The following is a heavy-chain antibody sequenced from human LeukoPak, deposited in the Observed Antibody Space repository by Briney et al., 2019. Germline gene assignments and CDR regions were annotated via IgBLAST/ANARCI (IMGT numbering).Heavy chain of an antibody. CDR2: ISASGLTT. Sequence: PGGSLRLSCAASGFTFSSYAMSWVRQAPGKGLEWVSAISASGLTTYYADSVKGRFSISRDNSKNTLYLQMSSLRADDTAVYYCAKEPREYCSKTSCPNWIDAWGHGTLVTVSS. J-gene: IGHJ5*01. CDR3: AKEPREYCSKTSCPNWIDA. D-gene: IGHD2-2*01. V-gene: IGHV3-23*01. CDR1: GFTFSSYA.